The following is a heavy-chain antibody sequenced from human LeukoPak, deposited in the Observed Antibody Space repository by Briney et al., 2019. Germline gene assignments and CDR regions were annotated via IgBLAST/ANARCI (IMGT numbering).Heavy chain of an antibody. CDR3: ARGNYFASESYTSEHYGLDV. V-gene: IGHV4-4*02. CDR1: GGPISTTNW. D-gene: IGHD3-10*01. CDR2: FYHGGST. Sequence: SETLSLTCDVSGGPISTTNWWVWVRQPPGKGLEWIGEFYHGGSTNYNPSLKSRVSMSVEMSKNHFSLTLSSVTAADTAVYYCARGNYFASESYTSEHYGLDVWGRGTTVTVSS. J-gene: IGHJ6*02.